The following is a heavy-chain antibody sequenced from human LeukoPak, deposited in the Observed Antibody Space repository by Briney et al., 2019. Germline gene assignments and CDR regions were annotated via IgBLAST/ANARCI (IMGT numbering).Heavy chain of an antibody. Sequence: PGGSLRLSCAASGFTFSSDWMHWVRQAPGKGLVWVSRINTDGSGSGTSYADAVKGLFTISRDNAKNTLYLQMNSLRVEDTAVYYCARDLRSAADYWGQGTLVTVSS. CDR3: ARDLRSAADY. V-gene: IGHV3-74*01. CDR2: INTDGSGSGT. CDR1: GFTFSSDW. J-gene: IGHJ4*02.